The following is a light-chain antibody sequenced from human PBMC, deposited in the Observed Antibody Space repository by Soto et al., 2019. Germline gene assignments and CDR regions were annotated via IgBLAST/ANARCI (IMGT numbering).Light chain of an antibody. J-gene: IGLJ1*01. CDR1: SSNIGSNY. CDR3: AAWADSLSGYV. CDR2: SNN. Sequence: QSLLSQPPSASGTPGHRFTISCSGSSSNIGSNYVYWYQQLPGTAPKLLIYSNNQRPSGVPDRFSGSKSGTPASLAISGLRSEDEADYYCAAWADSLSGYVFGTGTKVTVL. V-gene: IGLV1-47*02.